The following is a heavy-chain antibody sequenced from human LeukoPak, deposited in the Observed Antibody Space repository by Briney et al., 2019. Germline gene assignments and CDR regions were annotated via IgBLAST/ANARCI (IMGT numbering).Heavy chain of an antibody. J-gene: IGHJ4*02. Sequence: SETLSLTCTVSGGSISSYYWSWFRQPPGKGLEWIGYIYYSGSTNYNPSLKSRVTISVDTSKNQFSLKLSSVTAADTAVYYCARLAIVVVPAAMGTYYFDYWGQGTLVTVSS. D-gene: IGHD2-2*01. CDR2: IYYSGST. V-gene: IGHV4-59*08. CDR3: ARLAIVVVPAAMGTYYFDY. CDR1: GGSISSYY.